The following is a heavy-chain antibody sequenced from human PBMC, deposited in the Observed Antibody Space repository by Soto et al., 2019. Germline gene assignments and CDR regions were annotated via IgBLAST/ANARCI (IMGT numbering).Heavy chain of an antibody. CDR1: GFTFSSYW. D-gene: IGHD6-13*01. J-gene: IGHJ6*03. V-gene: IGHV3-74*01. CDR3: ARDGHGTALEQQLRGGEEEKIKYYYYYYMDV. CDR2: INSDGSST. Sequence: GGSLRLSCAASGFTFSSYWMHWVRQAPGKGLVWVSRINSDGSSTSYADSVKGRFTISRDNAKNTLYLQMNSLRAEDTAVYYCARDGHGTALEQQLRGGEEEKIKYYYYYYMDVWGKGTTVTVSS.